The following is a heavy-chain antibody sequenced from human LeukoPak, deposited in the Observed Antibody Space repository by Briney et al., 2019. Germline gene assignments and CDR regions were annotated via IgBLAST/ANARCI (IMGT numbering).Heavy chain of an antibody. J-gene: IGHJ4*02. Sequence: GRSLRLSCAASRFTFDDYAVHWVRQVPGRGLEWVSGITWNSGIIRYADSVKGRFTISRDNAKNSLYLQMNSLRAEDTALYYCAKSSGDSYFDSWGQGTLVTVSS. CDR3: AKSSGDSYFDS. CDR1: RFTFDDYA. V-gene: IGHV3-9*01. D-gene: IGHD3-10*01. CDR2: ITWNSGII.